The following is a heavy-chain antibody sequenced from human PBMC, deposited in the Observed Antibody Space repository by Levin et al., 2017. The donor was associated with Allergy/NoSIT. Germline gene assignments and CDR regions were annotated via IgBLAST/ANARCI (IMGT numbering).Heavy chain of an antibody. D-gene: IGHD3-22*01. V-gene: IGHV1-46*01. Sequence: GESLKISCKASGYTFTSYYMHWVRQAPGQGLEWMGIINPSGGSTSYAQKFQGRVTMTRDTSTSTVYMELSSLRSEDTAVYYCARDHVAYYDSSGSPDYWGQGTLVTVSS. J-gene: IGHJ4*02. CDR3: ARDHVAYYDSSGSPDY. CDR2: INPSGGST. CDR1: GYTFTSYY.